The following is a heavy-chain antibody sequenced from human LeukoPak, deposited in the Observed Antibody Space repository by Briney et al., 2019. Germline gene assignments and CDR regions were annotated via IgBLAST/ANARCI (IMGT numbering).Heavy chain of an antibody. CDR1: GFTFSSYG. CDR3: AKDLLDRYYFDY. D-gene: IGHD3/OR15-3a*01. Sequence: GGSLRLSCAASGFTFSSYGMHWVRQAPGKGLEWVAVISYDGSNKYYADSVEGRFTISRDNSKNTLYLQMNSLRAEDTAVYYCAKDLLDRYYFDYWGQGTLVTVSS. J-gene: IGHJ4*02. V-gene: IGHV3-30*18. CDR2: ISYDGSNK.